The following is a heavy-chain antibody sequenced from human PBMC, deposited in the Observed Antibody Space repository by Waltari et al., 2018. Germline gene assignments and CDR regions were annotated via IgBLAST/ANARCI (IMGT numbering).Heavy chain of an antibody. CDR3: ARVPSRGGDARRGSFDY. J-gene: IGHJ4*02. Sequence: QVQLQESGPGLVKPSETLSLTCAVSGYSISSGYYWGWIRQPPGKGREWIGSIYHSGGTNYNPSLKSRVTISVETSKNQFSLKLSSVTAADTAVYYCARVPSRGGDARRGSFDYWGQGTLVTVSS. D-gene: IGHD2-21*02. CDR1: GYSISSGYY. CDR2: IYHSGGT. V-gene: IGHV4-38-2*01.